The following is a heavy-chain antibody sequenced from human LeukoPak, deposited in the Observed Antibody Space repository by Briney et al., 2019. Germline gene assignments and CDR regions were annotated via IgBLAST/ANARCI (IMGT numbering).Heavy chain of an antibody. D-gene: IGHD3-22*01. CDR3: ARETYYYDSSGYYYDY. V-gene: IGHV1-2*02. Sequence: ASVKVSCKASGYTFTGYYMHWVRQAPGQGLEWMGWINPNSGGTNYAQKFQGRVTMTRDTSISTAYMELSRLRSEDTAVYYCARETYYYDSSGYYYDYWGQGTLVTVSS. CDR2: INPNSGGT. J-gene: IGHJ4*02. CDR1: GYTFTGYY.